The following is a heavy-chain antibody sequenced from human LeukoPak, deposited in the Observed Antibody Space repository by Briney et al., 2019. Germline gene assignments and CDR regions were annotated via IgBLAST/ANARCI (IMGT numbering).Heavy chain of an antibody. J-gene: IGHJ4*02. CDR1: GFTFSSYS. V-gene: IGHV3-21*01. D-gene: IGHD6-19*01. CDR3: ARDLSPIAVAGTRSDY. CDR2: ISSSSSYI. Sequence: PGGSLRLSCAASGFTFSSYSMNWVRQAPGKGLEWVSSISSSSSYIYYADSVKGRFTISRDNAKNSLYLQMNSLRAEDTAVYYCARDLSPIAVAGTRSDYWGQGTLVTVSS.